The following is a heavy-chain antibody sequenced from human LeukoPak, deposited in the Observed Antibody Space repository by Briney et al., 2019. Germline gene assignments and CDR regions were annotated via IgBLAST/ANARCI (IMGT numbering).Heavy chain of an antibody. V-gene: IGHV3-23*01. CDR1: GFTFHFYA. CDR3: AKPATYYYDSSGLADY. D-gene: IGHD3-22*01. Sequence: GGSLTLSCAASGFTFHFYAMSWVRQAPGKGLEWVSAISGSGGSTYYADSVKGRFTISRDNSKNTLYLQMNSLRAEDTAVYYCAKPATYYYDSSGLADYWGQGTLVTVSS. CDR2: ISGSGGST. J-gene: IGHJ4*02.